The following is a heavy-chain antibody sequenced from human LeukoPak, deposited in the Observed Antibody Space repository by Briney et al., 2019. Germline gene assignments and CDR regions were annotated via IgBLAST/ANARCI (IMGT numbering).Heavy chain of an antibody. CDR3: AELGITMIGGV. V-gene: IGHV3-48*03. J-gene: IGHJ6*04. CDR2: ISGSGNTI. D-gene: IGHD3-10*02. CDR1: GFTFSSYE. Sequence: GGSLRLSCTASGFTFSSYEINWVRQDPGKGLEWVSSISGSGNTIYYADSVKGRFTISRDNAKNSLYLQMNSLRAVDTAVYYCAELGITMIGGVWGKGTTVTISS.